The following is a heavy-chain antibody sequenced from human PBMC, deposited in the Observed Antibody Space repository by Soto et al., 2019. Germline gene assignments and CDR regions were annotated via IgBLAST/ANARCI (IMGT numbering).Heavy chain of an antibody. Sequence: TLSLTCTVSGTSISRSDGSWIRQPAGKGLEWIGRVSTNGRTTYSPSLKSRVTMSLDTSENLFSLKLTSVTAADTAVYYCARDFGSWNDYWGQGTLVTV. CDR1: GTSISRSD. CDR2: VSTNGRT. J-gene: IGHJ4*02. V-gene: IGHV4-4*07. D-gene: IGHD6-13*01. CDR3: ARDFGSWNDY.